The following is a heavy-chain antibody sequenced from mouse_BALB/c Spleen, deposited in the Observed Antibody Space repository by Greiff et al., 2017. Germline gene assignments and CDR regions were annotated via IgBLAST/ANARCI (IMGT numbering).Heavy chain of an antibody. D-gene: IGHD2-14*01. CDR1: GYTFTSYY. CDR3: TRSNYRYDGYAMDY. Sequence: QAQLQQSGAELVKPGASVKLSCKASGYTFTSYYMYWVKQRPGQGLEWIGEINPSNGGTNFNEKFKSKATLTVDKSSSTAYMQLSSLTSEDSAVYYCTRSNYRYDGYAMDYWGQGTSVTVTS. CDR2: INPSNGGT. V-gene: IGHV1S81*02. J-gene: IGHJ4*01.